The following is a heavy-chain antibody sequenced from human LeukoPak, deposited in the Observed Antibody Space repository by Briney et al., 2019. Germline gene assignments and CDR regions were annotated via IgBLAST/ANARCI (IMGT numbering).Heavy chain of an antibody. Sequence: ASVMVSCKASGYTFTSYGISWVRQAPGQGLEWMGWISAYNGNTNYAQKLQGRVTMTTDTSTSTAYMELRSLRSDDTAVYYCARDWETVVTRPDYYGMDVWGQGTTVTVSS. CDR1: GYTFTSYG. D-gene: IGHD4-23*01. V-gene: IGHV1-18*01. CDR2: ISAYNGNT. CDR3: ARDWETVVTRPDYYGMDV. J-gene: IGHJ6*02.